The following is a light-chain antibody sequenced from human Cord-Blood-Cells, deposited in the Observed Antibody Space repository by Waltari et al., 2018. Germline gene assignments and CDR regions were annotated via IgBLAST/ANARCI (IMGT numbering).Light chain of an antibody. CDR2: TAS. CDR3: QQYNSYRT. CDR1: QIISSW. Sequence: DIQMTHSPSTLSAPVGDRLTITCRASQIISSWLAWYQQKPGKSPKLLIYTASSLESGVPSRFSGSGSGTEFTLTISSLQPDDFATYYCQQYNSYRTFGQGTKVEIK. V-gene: IGKV1-5*03. J-gene: IGKJ1*01.